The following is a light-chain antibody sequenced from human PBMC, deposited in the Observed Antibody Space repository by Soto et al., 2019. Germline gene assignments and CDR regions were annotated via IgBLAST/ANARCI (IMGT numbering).Light chain of an antibody. CDR1: QNIARF. CDR3: QQNYSPPPVT. Sequence: DIQMTQSPSSLSGSVGDRVTITCGASQNIARFLNWYQQKPGKAPKLLIFAASSLQSGVPSRFSGSGSGTHFTLTINSLQPEDFATYYCQQNYSPPPVTFGQGTRLEIK. CDR2: AAS. V-gene: IGKV1-39*01. J-gene: IGKJ5*01.